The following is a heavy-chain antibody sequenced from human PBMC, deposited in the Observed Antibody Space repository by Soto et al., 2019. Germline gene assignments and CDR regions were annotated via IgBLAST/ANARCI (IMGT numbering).Heavy chain of an antibody. CDR1: GGSISSGDYY. J-gene: IGHJ5*02. D-gene: IGHD2-2*01. CDR2: IYYSGST. V-gene: IGHV4-30-4*01. Sequence: SETLSLTCTVSGGSISSGDYYCSWIRQPPGKGLEWIGYIYYSGSTYYNPSLKSRVTISVDTSKNQFSLKLSSVTAADTAVYYCASQARYCISTSCYGFWFDPWGQGTLVTVSS. CDR3: ASQARYCISTSCYGFWFDP.